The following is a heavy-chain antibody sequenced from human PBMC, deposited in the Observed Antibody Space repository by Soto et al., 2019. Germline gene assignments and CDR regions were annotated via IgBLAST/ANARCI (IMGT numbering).Heavy chain of an antibody. Sequence: GGSLRLSCAASGFSFRNYAMHWVRQAPGKGLEHVSAISGSGDRTHYANSVEDRFITSRDNSKNTLYLQMASLRAEDMGVYYCARTTGAYCGGDCYSDPFDYWGQGTLVTVS. J-gene: IGHJ4*02. V-gene: IGHV3-64*01. D-gene: IGHD2-21*01. CDR2: ISGSGDRT. CDR1: GFSFRNYA. CDR3: ARTTGAYCGGDCYSDPFDY.